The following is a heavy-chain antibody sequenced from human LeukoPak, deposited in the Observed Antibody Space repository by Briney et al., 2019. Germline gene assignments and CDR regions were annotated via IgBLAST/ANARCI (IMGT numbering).Heavy chain of an antibody. Sequence: GGSLRLSCAASGFTFSSYAMAWVRQTPGKGLECVSVFSGSGGATYYADSVKGRFTVSRDNSKNTLYLQMNNLRVDDTAIYYCASRPAPSLGPLDYWGQGTLVTVSS. J-gene: IGHJ4*02. CDR1: GFTFSSYA. D-gene: IGHD2-2*01. CDR3: ASRPAPSLGPLDY. CDR2: FSGSGGAT. V-gene: IGHV3-23*01.